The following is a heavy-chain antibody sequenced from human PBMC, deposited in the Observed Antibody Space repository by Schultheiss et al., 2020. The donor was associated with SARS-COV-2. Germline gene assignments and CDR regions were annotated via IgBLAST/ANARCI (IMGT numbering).Heavy chain of an antibody. J-gene: IGHJ4*02. Sequence: GGSLRLSCAASGFTFSSYAMSWVRQAPGKGLEWVSVIYSGGSTYYADSVKGRFTISRDNSKNTLYLQMNSLRAEDTAVYYCARGLSIQLWLDPAPNYWGQGTLVTVSS. CDR3: ARGLSIQLWLDPAPNY. CDR2: IYSGGST. CDR1: GFTFSSYA. V-gene: IGHV3-23*03. D-gene: IGHD5-18*01.